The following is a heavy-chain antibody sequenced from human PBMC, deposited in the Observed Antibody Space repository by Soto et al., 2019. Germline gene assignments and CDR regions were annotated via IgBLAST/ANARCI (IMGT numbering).Heavy chain of an antibody. CDR1: GFTFSNAW. CDR3: GSYPRMTTKIYYYYMDV. Sequence: GGSLRLSCAASGFTFSNAWMSWVRQAPGKGLEWVGRIKSKTDGGTTNYAAPVKGRFTISRDDSKNTLYLQMNSLKTEDTAVYYCGSYPRMTTKIYYYYMDVWGKGTTVTVSS. J-gene: IGHJ6*03. V-gene: IGHV3-15*01. D-gene: IGHD4-17*01. CDR2: IKSKTDGGTT.